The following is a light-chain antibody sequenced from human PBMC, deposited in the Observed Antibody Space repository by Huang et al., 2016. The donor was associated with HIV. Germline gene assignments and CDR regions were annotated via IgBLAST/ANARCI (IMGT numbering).Light chain of an antibody. CDR3: QKYNSAPIT. Sequence: DIQMTQSPSSLSASVGDSVTITCRASQDIDNYLAWYQQKPGKVTKLRIFAASALKSGVPPRFSGRGSGTHFSLNISSLQPEDVATYYCQKYNSAPITFGQGTRLEI. CDR1: QDIDNY. CDR2: AAS. J-gene: IGKJ5*01. V-gene: IGKV1-27*01.